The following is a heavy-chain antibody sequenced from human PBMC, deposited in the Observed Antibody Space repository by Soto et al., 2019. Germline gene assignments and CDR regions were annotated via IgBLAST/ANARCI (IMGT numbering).Heavy chain of an antibody. CDR1: GYIFTDYY. D-gene: IGHD2-15*01. J-gene: IGHJ4*02. Sequence: ASVKVSCKASGYIFTDYYMHWVRQAPGQELGWIGWINPNSGSTNYAQNLQERITMTRDTSTSTVYLELSSLRSEDTAVYYCAAELYVGGNCCHFDYWGQGTLVTV. CDR2: INPNSGST. V-gene: IGHV1-2*02. CDR3: AAELYVGGNCCHFDY.